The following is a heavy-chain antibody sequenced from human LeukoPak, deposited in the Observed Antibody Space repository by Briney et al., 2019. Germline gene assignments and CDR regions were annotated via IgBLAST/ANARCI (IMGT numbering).Heavy chain of an antibody. J-gene: IGHJ4*02. D-gene: IGHD3-3*01. CDR2: ISGSGGST. CDR1: GFTFSTYA. CDR3: AKGREWL. Sequence: PGGSLRPSCAASGFTFSTYAMSWVRQAPGKGLEWVSGISGSGGSTYFADSVKGRFTISRDNSKNTLFLLMNSLRAEDTAVYYCAKGREWLGGQGTLVTVSS. V-gene: IGHV3-23*01.